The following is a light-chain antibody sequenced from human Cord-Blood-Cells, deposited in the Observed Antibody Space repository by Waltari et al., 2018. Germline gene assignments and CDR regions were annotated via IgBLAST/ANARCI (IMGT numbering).Light chain of an antibody. J-gene: IGLJ2*01. CDR2: EVS. CDR1: SSDAGGYNY. V-gene: IGLV2-8*01. Sequence: QSALTQPPSASGSPGQSVTIPCTGTSSDAGGYNYVSWYQQHPGKAPKLMIYEVSKRPSGVPDRFSGSKSGNTASLTVSGLQAEDEADYYCSSYAGSNNLLFGGGTKLTVL. CDR3: SSYAGSNNLL.